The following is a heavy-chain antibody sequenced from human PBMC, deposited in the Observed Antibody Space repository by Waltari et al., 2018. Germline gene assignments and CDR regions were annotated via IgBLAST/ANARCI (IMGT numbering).Heavy chain of an antibody. CDR2: NNTNRWKT. V-gene: IGHV7-4-1*02. CDR3: ARHHYPDSSSSLH. D-gene: IGHD6-6*01. J-gene: IGHJ4*02. CDR1: GYTFTNYG. Sequence: QVHLVQSGSELRQPGASVRVSCKASGYTFTNYGINWIRQAPGKGLEWIGGNNTNRWKTNYAQAFTGRFVFSLDTSVTTTYLHISNLKVEDSAIYYCARHHYPDSSSSLHWGQGALVTVSS.